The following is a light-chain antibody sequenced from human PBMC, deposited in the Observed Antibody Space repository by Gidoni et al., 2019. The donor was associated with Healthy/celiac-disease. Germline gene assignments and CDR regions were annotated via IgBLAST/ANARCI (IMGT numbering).Light chain of an antibody. Sequence: DIQKTKQPSSLSASVGDRVTTTCRASQSISSYLNWYQQKPGKAPKLLIYAASSLQSGVPSRFSGSGSGTDFTLTISSLQPEDFATYYCQQSYSTPYTFGHGTKLEIK. CDR2: AAS. V-gene: IGKV1-39*01. CDR3: QQSYSTPYT. CDR1: QSISSY. J-gene: IGKJ2*01.